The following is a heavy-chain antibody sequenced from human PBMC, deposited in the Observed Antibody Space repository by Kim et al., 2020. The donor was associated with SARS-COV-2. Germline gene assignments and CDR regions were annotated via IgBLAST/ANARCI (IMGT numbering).Heavy chain of an antibody. Sequence: SETLSLTCTVSGGSISSGGYYWSWIRQHPGKGLEWIGYIYYSGSTYYNPSLKSRVTISVDTSKNQFSLKLSSVTAADTAVYYCANAMSVLLWFGEPIGPFDYWGQGTLVTVSS. CDR3: ANAMSVLLWFGEPIGPFDY. V-gene: IGHV4-31*03. CDR2: IYYSGST. CDR1: GGSISSGGYY. D-gene: IGHD3-10*01. J-gene: IGHJ4*02.